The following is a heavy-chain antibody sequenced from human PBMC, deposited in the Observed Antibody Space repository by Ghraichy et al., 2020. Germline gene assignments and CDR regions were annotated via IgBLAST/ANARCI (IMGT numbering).Heavy chain of an antibody. CDR3: AGFYCSSSSCYPQF. J-gene: IGHJ4*02. CDR1: GFTFSEYY. Sequence: SLNISCVASGFTFSEYYMSWIRQAPGKGLEWISYISSSGSAIYYADSVKGRFTISRDNTKNSVHLQVNSLRADDAALYYCAGFYCSSSSCYPQFWGQGTLVAVSS. D-gene: IGHD2-2*01. V-gene: IGHV3-11*01. CDR2: ISSSGSAI.